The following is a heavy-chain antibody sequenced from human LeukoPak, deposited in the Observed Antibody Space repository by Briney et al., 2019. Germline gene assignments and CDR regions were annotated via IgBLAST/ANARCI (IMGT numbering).Heavy chain of an antibody. CDR2: IYYSGST. CDR3: ARDPLSIVGATSGDWFDP. V-gene: IGHV4-39*07. Sequence: SETLSLTCTVSGGSISSSSYYWSWIRQSPGKGLEWIASIYYSGSTSYNPSLKSRVTISVDTSKNQFSLKLSSVTAADTAVYYCARDPLSIVGATSGDWFDPWGQGTLVTVSS. J-gene: IGHJ5*02. CDR1: GGSISSSSYY. D-gene: IGHD1-26*01.